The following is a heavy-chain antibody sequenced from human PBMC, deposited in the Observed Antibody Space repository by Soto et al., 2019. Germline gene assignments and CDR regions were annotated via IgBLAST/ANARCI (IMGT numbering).Heavy chain of an antibody. Sequence: LRLSCFRSGFTFSAYSINWVRQAPGKGLEWVSSISSRSDMYYADSVKGRFTISRDNAKNSVSLQITSLRAEDTAVYYCEREYTAWPLAYWLDFWGQGTMVTVAS. CDR3: EREYTAWPLAYWLDF. D-gene: IGHD2-2*02. CDR2: ISSRSDM. J-gene: IGHJ5*01. V-gene: IGHV3-21*01. CDR1: GFTFSAYS.